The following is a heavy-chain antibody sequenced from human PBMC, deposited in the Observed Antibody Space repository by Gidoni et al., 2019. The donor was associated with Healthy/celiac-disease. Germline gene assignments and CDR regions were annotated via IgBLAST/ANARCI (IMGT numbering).Heavy chain of an antibody. V-gene: IGHV3-23*01. CDR3: AKVLALYDIPRQSRLGAFDI. Sequence: EVQLLESGGGLVQPGGSLRLSCAASGFTFSSYAMSWVRQAPGKGLEWVSAISGSGGSTYYADSVKGRFTISRDNSKNTLYLQMNSLRAEDTAVYYCAKVLALYDIPRQSRLGAFDIWGQGTMVTVSS. D-gene: IGHD3-9*01. CDR2: ISGSGGST. J-gene: IGHJ3*02. CDR1: GFTFSSYA.